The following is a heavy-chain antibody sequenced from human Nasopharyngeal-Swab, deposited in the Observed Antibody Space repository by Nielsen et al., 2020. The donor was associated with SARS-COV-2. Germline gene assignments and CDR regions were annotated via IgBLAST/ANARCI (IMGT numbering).Heavy chain of an antibody. D-gene: IGHD3-10*01. J-gene: IGHJ4*02. CDR2: IWYDGSNK. V-gene: IGHV3-33*06. CDR3: AKESRRLLWFGKARGY. CDR1: GFTFSSYG. Sequence: GESLKIPCAASGFTFSSYGMHWVRQAPGKGLEWVAVIWYDGSNKYYADSVKGRFTISRDNSKNTLYLQMNSLRAEDTAVYYCAKESRRLLWFGKARGYWGQGTLVTVSS.